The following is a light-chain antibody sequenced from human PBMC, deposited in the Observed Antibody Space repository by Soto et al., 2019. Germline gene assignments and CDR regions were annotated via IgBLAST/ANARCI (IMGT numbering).Light chain of an antibody. Sequence: IMMKQSPATLSVTPGERATLSCRASQSVSSNLAWYQQKPGQAPRLLIYGASTRATGIPDRFSGGGSGTDFTLTISRLEPEDFATYYCQQLNSYPIPFGQGTRLEI. V-gene: IGKV3D-15*01. CDR1: QSVSSN. CDR3: QQLNSYPIP. J-gene: IGKJ5*01. CDR2: GAS.